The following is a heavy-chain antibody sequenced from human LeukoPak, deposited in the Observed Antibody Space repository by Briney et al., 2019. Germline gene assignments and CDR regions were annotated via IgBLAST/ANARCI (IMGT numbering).Heavy chain of an antibody. Sequence: SETLSLTCTVSGDSIRAYQWSWIRQPPGKGLEWIGEINHSGSTNYNPSLKSRVTISVDTSKNQFSLKLSSVTAADTAVYYCARGRLEWLSRDWFDPWGQGTLVTVSS. CDR2: INHSGST. CDR1: GDSIRAYQ. CDR3: ARGRLEWLSRDWFDP. V-gene: IGHV4-34*01. D-gene: IGHD3-3*01. J-gene: IGHJ5*02.